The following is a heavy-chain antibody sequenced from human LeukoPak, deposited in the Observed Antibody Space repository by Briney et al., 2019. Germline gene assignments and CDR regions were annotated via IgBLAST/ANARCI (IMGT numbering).Heavy chain of an antibody. V-gene: IGHV1-69*13. D-gene: IGHD2-15*01. CDR3: ARDRVVVAATLWFDP. CDR1: GGTFSSYA. CDR2: IIPIFGTA. Sequence: WAPVKVSCKASGGTFSSYAISWVRQAPGQGLEWMGGIIPIFGTANYAQKFQGRVTITADESTSTAYMELSSLRSEDTAVYYCARDRVVVAATLWFDPWGQGTLVTVSS. J-gene: IGHJ5*02.